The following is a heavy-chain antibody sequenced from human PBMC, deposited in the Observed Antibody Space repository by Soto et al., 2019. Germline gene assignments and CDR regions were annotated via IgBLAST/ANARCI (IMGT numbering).Heavy chain of an antibody. CDR1: GGSISSYY. CDR2: IYYSGST. V-gene: IGHV4-59*01. Sequence: SETLSLTCTVSGGSISSYYWSWIRQPPGKGLEWIGYIYYSGSTNYNPSLKSRVTISVDTSKNQFSLKLSSVTAADTAVYYCARGGGLQYFDYWGQGTLVTVSS. D-gene: IGHD2-21*01. J-gene: IGHJ4*02. CDR3: ARGGGLQYFDY.